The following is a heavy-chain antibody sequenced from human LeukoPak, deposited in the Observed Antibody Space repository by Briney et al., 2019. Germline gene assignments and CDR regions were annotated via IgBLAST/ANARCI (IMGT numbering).Heavy chain of an antibody. CDR3: AKDSGWFEYYFDY. CDR2: ISGSGGST. Sequence: PGGSVRLSCAASALTFSSESMSWVRQAPGKGLEWVSAISGSGGSTYYADSVKGRFTISRDNSKNTLYLQMNSLRAEDTAVYYCAKDSGWFEYYFDYWGQGTLVTVSS. J-gene: IGHJ4*02. D-gene: IGHD6-19*01. CDR1: ALTFSSES. V-gene: IGHV3-23*01.